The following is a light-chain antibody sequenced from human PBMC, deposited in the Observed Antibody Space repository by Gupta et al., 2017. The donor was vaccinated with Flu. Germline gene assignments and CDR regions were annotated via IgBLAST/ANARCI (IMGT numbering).Light chain of an antibody. CDR1: QDIRND. V-gene: IGKV1-17*01. J-gene: IGKJ5*01. CDR2: AAS. Sequence: PPSLSASVGDRVTITCRASQDIRNDLGWYQQKSGKAPKRLIYAASSLPSGVPSRFSGSGSGTEFTLTINSLQPEDFATYYCLQHNSYPLTFGQGTRLEIK. CDR3: LQHNSYPLT.